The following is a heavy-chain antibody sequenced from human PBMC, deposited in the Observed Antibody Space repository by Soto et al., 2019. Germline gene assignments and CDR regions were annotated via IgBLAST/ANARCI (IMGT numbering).Heavy chain of an antibody. V-gene: IGHV4-39*01. CDR3: APLRYDFWSGYSPGNEGLDY. J-gene: IGHJ4*02. CDR2: IYYSGST. D-gene: IGHD3-3*01. CDR1: GGSISSSSYY. Sequence: SETLSLTCTVSGGSISSSSYYWGWIRQPPGKGLEWIGSIYYSGSTYYNPSLKSRVTISVDTSKNQFSLKLSSVTAADTAVYYCAPLRYDFWSGYSPGNEGLDYWGQGTLVTVSS.